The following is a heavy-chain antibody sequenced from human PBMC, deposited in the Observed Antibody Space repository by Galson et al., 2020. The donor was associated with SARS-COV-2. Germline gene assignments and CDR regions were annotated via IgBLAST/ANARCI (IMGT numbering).Heavy chain of an antibody. Sequence: ESLKISCAASGFTFSSYAMSWVRQAPGKGLEWVSAISGSGGSTYYADSVKGRFTISRDNSKNTLYLQMNSLRAEDTAVYYCRSTAVAGTWVSDYWGQGTLVTVSS. D-gene: IGHD6-19*01. J-gene: IGHJ4*02. CDR3: RSTAVAGTWVSDY. V-gene: IGHV3-23*01. CDR2: ISGSGGST. CDR1: GFTFSSYA.